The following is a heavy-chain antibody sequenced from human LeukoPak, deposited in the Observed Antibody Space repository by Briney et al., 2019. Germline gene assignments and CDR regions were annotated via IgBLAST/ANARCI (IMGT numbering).Heavy chain of an antibody. V-gene: IGHV3-21*01. D-gene: IGHD5-12*01. CDR2: ISSGSSYI. CDR1: GFTFSTYS. J-gene: IGHJ6*04. CDR3: ARGHIGMDV. Sequence: GALRLSCAASGFTFSTYSMNWVRQAPGKGLEWVSSISSGSSYIYYADSVKGRFIISRDNAKNSLDLQMNRLRAEDTAVYYCARGHIGMDVWGKGTTVTVSS.